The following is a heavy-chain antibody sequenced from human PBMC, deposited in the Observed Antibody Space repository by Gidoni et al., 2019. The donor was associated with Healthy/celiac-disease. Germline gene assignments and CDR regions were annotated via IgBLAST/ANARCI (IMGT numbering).Heavy chain of an antibody. J-gene: IGHJ3*02. CDR1: GFSLSPSGVG. D-gene: IGHD4-17*01. Sequence: QITVKESGHTLVKPTQTLTLTCTFSGFSLSPSGVGVGWIRQPPGKALEWLALIYGNYDTRYSPSLKSRLTITKDTSKNQVVLTMTNMDPVDTATYYWSLLRWERVQDAFDIWGQGTMGTGAS. CDR3: SLLRWERVQDAFDI. V-gene: IGHV2-5*01. CDR2: IYGNYDT.